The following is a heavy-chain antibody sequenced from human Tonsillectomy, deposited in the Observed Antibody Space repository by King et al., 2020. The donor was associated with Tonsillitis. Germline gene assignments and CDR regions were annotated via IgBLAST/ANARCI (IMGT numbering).Heavy chain of an antibody. D-gene: IGHD3-16*01. Sequence: VQLVESGGGVVQPGRSLRLSCAASGFTFSSYGMHWVRQAPGKGLEWVALISYDGSNKYYVDSVKGRFTISRDNSKNTLYLQMNSLRAEDTAVYYCASGNWGRSSGFDYWGQGTQVTVSS. CDR3: ASGNWGRSSGFDY. CDR1: GFTFSSYG. CDR2: ISYDGSNK. V-gene: IGHV3-30*03. J-gene: IGHJ4*02.